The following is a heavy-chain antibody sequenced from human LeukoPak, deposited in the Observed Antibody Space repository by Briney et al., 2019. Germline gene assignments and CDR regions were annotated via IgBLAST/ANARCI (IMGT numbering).Heavy chain of an antibody. CDR3: ARAKAAGTTTDWFDP. Sequence: SETLSLTCTVSGGSISSGGYYWSWIRQHPGKGLEWIGYIYYSGSTYYNPSLKSRVTISVDTSKNQFSLKLSSVTAADTAVYYCARAKAAGTTTDWFDPWGQGTLATVSS. CDR1: GGSISSGGYY. J-gene: IGHJ5*02. D-gene: IGHD6-13*01. CDR2: IYYSGST. V-gene: IGHV4-31*03.